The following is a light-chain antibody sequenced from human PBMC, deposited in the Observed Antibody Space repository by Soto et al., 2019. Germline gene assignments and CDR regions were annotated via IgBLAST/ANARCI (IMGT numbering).Light chain of an antibody. CDR1: QSINTN. CDR3: PQYNTGPPT. V-gene: IGKV3D-15*01. Sequence: EIVMTQSPATLSVSPGERANLSCGASQSINTNLAWYQQKPGQTPRLLIYGASTRATAIPARCSGSGSGTEFTLTISSLQSEDCGVYCCPQYNTGPPTFGQGTKVEIQ. J-gene: IGKJ1*01. CDR2: GAS.